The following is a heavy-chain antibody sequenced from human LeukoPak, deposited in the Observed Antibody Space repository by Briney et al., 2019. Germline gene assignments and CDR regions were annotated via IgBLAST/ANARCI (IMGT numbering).Heavy chain of an antibody. CDR3: ARVEVGGDYSKFDY. CDR2: INEDAKTI. Sequence: GGSLRLSCAASGFSFSSYWLHWVRQAPGKGLVWVSRINEDAKTINYADSVKGRFTISRGNAKNTVSLQMNSLRAEDTAVYYCARVEVGGDYSKFDYWGQGTLVTVSS. J-gene: IGHJ4*02. V-gene: IGHV3-74*01. D-gene: IGHD2-21*02. CDR1: GFSFSSYW.